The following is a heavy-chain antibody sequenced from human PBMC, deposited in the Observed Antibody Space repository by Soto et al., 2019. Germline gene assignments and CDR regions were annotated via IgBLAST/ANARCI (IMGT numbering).Heavy chain of an antibody. CDR1: GGSFSGYY. J-gene: IGHJ4*02. CDR3: ARDVGSSHGPGHPHYFDY. D-gene: IGHD2-2*01. V-gene: IGHV4-34*09. CDR2: INHSGST. Sequence: SETLSLTCAVYGGSFSGYYWTWIRQPPGKGLEWIGEINHSGSTNYTPSLKSRATISLDTSRNQFFLNLNSVTAADTAVYYCARDVGSSHGPGHPHYFDYWGQGTLVTVSS.